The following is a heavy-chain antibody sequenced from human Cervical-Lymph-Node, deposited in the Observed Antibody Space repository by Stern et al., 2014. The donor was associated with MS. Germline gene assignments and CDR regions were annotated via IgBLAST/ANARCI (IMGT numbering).Heavy chain of an antibody. D-gene: IGHD4-23*01. CDR2: ISSAGDR. CDR1: GFNFSAFD. Sequence: VQSGGSLRLSCAASGFNFSAFDMHWVRQVTGKRLEWVSAISSAGDRYYPGSVKGRFTISRDSAKSSLYLQMNSLRAGDTAVYYCARDLPRGGGNGMDVWGQGTTVTVSS. V-gene: IGHV3-13*01. J-gene: IGHJ6*02. CDR3: ARDLPRGGGNGMDV.